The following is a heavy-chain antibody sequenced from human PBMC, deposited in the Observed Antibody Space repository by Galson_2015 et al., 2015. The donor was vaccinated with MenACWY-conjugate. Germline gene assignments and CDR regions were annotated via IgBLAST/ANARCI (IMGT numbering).Heavy chain of an antibody. V-gene: IGHV1-2*02. D-gene: IGHD2-2*01. Sequence: SVKVSCKASGYPFTAYFIHWVRQAPGQGLQWMGWIDPKSGGANYAQNFQVRVTMTRDTSISTAYMDLSSLRSDDTAVYYCTRDRRPPSPPFDYWGQGTLVPVSS. CDR2: IDPKSGGA. CDR1: GYPFTAYF. CDR3: TRDRRPPSPPFDY. J-gene: IGHJ4*02.